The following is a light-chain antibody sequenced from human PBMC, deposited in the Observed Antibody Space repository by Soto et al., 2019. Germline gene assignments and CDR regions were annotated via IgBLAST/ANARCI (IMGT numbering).Light chain of an antibody. CDR2: AAA. V-gene: IGKV1-39*01. J-gene: IGKJ1*01. CDR1: QNIDYY. Sequence: DIQMTQSPSSLSASVGDTVTITCRSSQNIDYYLTWYQQKPGKAPKFLIYAAASLQSGVPSRFSGSGSGTDFTLTISSLQPEDFATYYCHQTYSSPRTFGQWTTVEIK. CDR3: HQTYSSPRT.